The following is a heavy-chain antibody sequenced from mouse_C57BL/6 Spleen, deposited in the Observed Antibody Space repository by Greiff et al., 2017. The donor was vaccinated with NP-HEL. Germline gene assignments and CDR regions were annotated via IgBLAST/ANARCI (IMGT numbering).Heavy chain of an antibody. D-gene: IGHD1-2*01. J-gene: IGHJ2*01. V-gene: IGHV1-19*01. CDR1: GYTFTDYY. Sequence: EVQLQQSGPVLVKPGASVKMSCKASGYTFTDYYMNWVKQSHGKSLEWIGVINPYNGGTSYNQKFKGKATLTVDKSSSTAYMELNSLTSEDSAVYYCARREIHYDGGYFDYWGQGTTLTVSS. CDR3: ARREIHYDGGYFDY. CDR2: INPYNGGT.